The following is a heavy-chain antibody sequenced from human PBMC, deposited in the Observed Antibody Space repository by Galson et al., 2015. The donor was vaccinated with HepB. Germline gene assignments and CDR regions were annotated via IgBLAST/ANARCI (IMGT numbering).Heavy chain of an antibody. CDR2: IIPILGIA. CDR3: AMSIAARPNYYYMDV. V-gene: IGHV1-69*10. CDR1: GGTFSSYA. J-gene: IGHJ6*03. Sequence: SVKVSCKASGGTFSSYAISWVRQAPGQGLEWMGGIIPILGIANYAQKFQGRVTITADKSTSTAYMELSSLRSEDTAVYYCAMSIAARPNYYYMDVWGKGTTVTVSS. D-gene: IGHD6-6*01.